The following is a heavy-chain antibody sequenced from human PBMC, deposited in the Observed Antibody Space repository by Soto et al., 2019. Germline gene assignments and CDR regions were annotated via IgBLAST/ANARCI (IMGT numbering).Heavy chain of an antibody. CDR3: GTDQWGGAFDI. CDR1: GFTLSSYW. CDR2: IREDGKEI. D-gene: IGHD3-10*01. V-gene: IGHV3-7*01. Sequence: PGGSLRLSCAASGFTLSSYWMAWVRQTPGKGLEFVANIREDGKEINYVDSVKGRFTISRDNAKNSLFLQMNSLRDDDTAVYYCGTDQWGGAFDIGGQGIMVTVSS. J-gene: IGHJ3*02.